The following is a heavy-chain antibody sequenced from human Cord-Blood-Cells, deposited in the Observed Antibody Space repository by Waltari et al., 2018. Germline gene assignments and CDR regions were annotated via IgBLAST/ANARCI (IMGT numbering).Heavy chain of an antibody. CDR1: GYTFTGYY. D-gene: IGHD3-10*01. V-gene: IGHV1-2*02. CDR2: INPNSGGT. Sequence: VQLVQSGAEVKKPGASGKVSCKASGYTFTGYYLHWVRQAPGQGLEWMGWINPNSGGTNYAQKFQGRVTMTRDTSISTAYMELSRLRSDDTAVYYCARVAYGSGSYAFDIWGQGAMVTVSS. CDR3: ARVAYGSGSYAFDI. J-gene: IGHJ3*02.